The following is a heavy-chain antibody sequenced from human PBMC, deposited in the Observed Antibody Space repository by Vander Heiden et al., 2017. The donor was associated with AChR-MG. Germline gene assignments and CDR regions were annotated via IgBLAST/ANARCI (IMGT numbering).Heavy chain of an antibody. J-gene: IGHJ4*02. CDR3: AKVGTDPQFSKDFEY. V-gene: IGHV3-23*01. D-gene: IGHD7-27*01. CDR2: ISGSGGGT. Sequence: EVQLLESGGGLVQPGGSLRLPCAASGFTFSSYAMSWVRQAPGKGLKWVSDISGSGGGTYYADSVKGRFAISRDNSKNTLYLQMKSLRAEDTAVYYCAKVGTDPQFSKDFEYWGQGTLGTVSS. CDR1: GFTFSSYA.